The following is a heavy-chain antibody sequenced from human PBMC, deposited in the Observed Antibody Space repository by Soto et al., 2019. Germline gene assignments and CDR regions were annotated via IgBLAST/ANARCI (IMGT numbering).Heavy chain of an antibody. CDR2: INAGNGNT. Sequence: ASVKVSCKASGYTFTSYAMHWVRQAPGQRLEWMGWINAGNGNTKYSQKLQGRVTITRDTSASTAYMELSSLRSEDTAVYYCARPYSSGWYSFYYFDYWGQGTLVTVSS. V-gene: IGHV1-3*01. CDR1: GYTFTSYA. J-gene: IGHJ4*02. D-gene: IGHD6-19*01. CDR3: ARPYSSGWYSFYYFDY.